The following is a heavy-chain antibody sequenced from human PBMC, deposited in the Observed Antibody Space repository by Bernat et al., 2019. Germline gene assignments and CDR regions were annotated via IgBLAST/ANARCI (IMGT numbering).Heavy chain of an antibody. J-gene: IGHJ4*02. CDR1: GYTFTSYG. D-gene: IGHD1-26*01. V-gene: IGHV1-18*01. CDR3: ARAVEVGGSFESGPTPANFDY. Sequence: QVQLVQSGAEVKKPGASVKVSCKASGYTFTSYGISWVRQAPGQGLEWMGWISAYNGNTNYAQKLQGRVTMNTDTSTSTAYMELRSLRSDDTAVYYCARAVEVGGSFESGPTPANFDYWGQGTLVTVSS. CDR2: ISAYNGNT.